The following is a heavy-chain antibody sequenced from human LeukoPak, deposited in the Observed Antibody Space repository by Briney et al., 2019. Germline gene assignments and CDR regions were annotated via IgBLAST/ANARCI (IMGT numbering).Heavy chain of an antibody. J-gene: IGHJ4*02. V-gene: IGHV3-30-3*01. CDR3: ARDWKTNSFDY. CDR2: VSFDGDNK. D-gene: IGHD1-1*01. Sequence: GGSLRLSCAASGFTFSSYAMHWVRQAPGKGLEWVAVVSFDGDNKYYADSVKDRFTISRDNSQNTLYLQLNSLRAEDTAIYYCARDWKTNSFDYWGQGTLVTVSS. CDR1: GFTFSSYA.